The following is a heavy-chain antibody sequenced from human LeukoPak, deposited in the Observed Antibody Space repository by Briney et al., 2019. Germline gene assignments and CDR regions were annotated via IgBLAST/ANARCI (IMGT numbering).Heavy chain of an antibody. Sequence: GGSLRLSCAASGFTFITNDMTWVRQAPGKGLEWVSVLYSDGNTKYADSVQGRFTISRDNSKNTLYLEMNSLSPDDTAVYYCARGVEPLAANTLAYWGQGTLVTVSS. CDR1: GFTFITND. V-gene: IGHV3-53*01. J-gene: IGHJ4*02. CDR2: LYSDGNT. D-gene: IGHD1-14*01. CDR3: ARGVEPLAANTLAY.